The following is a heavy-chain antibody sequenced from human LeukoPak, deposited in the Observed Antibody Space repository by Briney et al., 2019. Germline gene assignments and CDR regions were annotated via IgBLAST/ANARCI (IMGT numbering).Heavy chain of an antibody. J-gene: IGHJ4*02. CDR2: ISAYNGNT. V-gene: IGHV1-18*01. Sequence: ASVKVSCKPSGYTFTSYGISWVRQAPGQGLEWMGWISAYNGNTNYAQKLQGRVTMTTDTSTSTAYMELRSLRSDDTAVYYCARDILPGITMIVVGRVDYWGQGTLVTVSS. CDR1: GYTFTSYG. D-gene: IGHD3-22*01. CDR3: ARDILPGITMIVVGRVDY.